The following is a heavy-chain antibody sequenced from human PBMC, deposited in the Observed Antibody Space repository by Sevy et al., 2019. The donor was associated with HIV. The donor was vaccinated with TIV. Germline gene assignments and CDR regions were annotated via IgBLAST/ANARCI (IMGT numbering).Heavy chain of an antibody. J-gene: IGHJ4*02. V-gene: IGHV3-48*02. CDR1: GFTFSSYS. CDR2: ISSSSSTI. D-gene: IGHD1-26*01. CDR3: AGVARGGSYLKPRWYFDY. Sequence: GGSLRLSCAASGFTFSSYSMNWVRQAPGKGLEWVSYISSSSSTIYYADSVKGRFTISRDNAKNSLYLQMNSLRDEDTAVYYCAGVARGGSYLKPRWYFDYWGQGTLVTVSS.